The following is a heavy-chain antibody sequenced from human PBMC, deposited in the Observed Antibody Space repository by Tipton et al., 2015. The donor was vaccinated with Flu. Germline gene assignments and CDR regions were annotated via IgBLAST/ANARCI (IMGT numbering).Heavy chain of an antibody. Sequence: TLSLTCTVSGGSMNNYYWSWIRQPPGKGLEWIGLIYYSGSTNYNSGSTNYNPALRSRVTISEDTSKNQFSLRLSSVTAADTAVYYCAKVSSSWYEDSAFDVCGQGTMVTVSS. V-gene: IGHV4-59*07. D-gene: IGHD6-13*01. CDR2: IYYSGST. J-gene: IGHJ3*01. CDR1: GGSMNNYY. CDR3: AKVSSSWYEDSAFDV.